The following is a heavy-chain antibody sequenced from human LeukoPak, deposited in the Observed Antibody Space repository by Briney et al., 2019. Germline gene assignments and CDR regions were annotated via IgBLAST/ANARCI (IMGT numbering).Heavy chain of an antibody. D-gene: IGHD3-22*01. J-gene: IGHJ4*02. V-gene: IGHV1-2*02. Sequence: ASVKVSCKASGYTFTGYYMHWVRQAPGQGLEWMGWINPNSGGTNYAQNFQGRVTMTRDTSISTAYMELSRLRSDDTAVYYCATYYYDSSGYRDYFDYWGQGTLVTVSS. CDR3: ATYYYDSSGYRDYFDY. CDR2: INPNSGGT. CDR1: GYTFTGYY.